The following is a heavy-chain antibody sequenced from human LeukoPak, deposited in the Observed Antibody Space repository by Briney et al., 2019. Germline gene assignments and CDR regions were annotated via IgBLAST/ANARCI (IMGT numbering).Heavy chain of an antibody. V-gene: IGHV4-38-2*02. CDR2: IDHSGSI. J-gene: IGHJ4*02. D-gene: IGHD1-1*01. CDR1: GYSISSDYY. CDR3: ARGGLWIYYFDY. Sequence: KTSETLSLTCTVSGYSISSDYYWGWSLQPPGKGLGWIGNIDHSGSIYYNSSLKSRVTILIDKSKNHFSLKLNSVTAADTAVFYCARGGLWIYYFDYWSQGTLVTVSS.